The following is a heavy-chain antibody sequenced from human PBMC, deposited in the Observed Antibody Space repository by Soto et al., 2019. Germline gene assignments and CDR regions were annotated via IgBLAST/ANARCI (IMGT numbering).Heavy chain of an antibody. Sequence: QVQLVESGGGVVQPGRSLRLSCAASGFTFSSYGMHWVRQAPGKGLEWVAVISYDGSNKYYADSVKGRFTISRDNSKNKLYLQMNSLRAEDTAVYYCAKTGIAAAGINAIDYWGQGTLVTVSS. CDR3: AKTGIAAAGINAIDY. CDR1: GFTFSSYG. CDR2: ISYDGSNK. D-gene: IGHD6-13*01. V-gene: IGHV3-30*18. J-gene: IGHJ4*02.